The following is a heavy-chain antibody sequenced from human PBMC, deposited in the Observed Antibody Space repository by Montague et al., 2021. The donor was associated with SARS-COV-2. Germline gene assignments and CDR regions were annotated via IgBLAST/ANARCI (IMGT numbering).Heavy chain of an antibody. CDR3: AGDVGKGFSGDETVGGFDD. Sequence: SETLSLTCTVSGGSISSSNYYWGWIRQPPGKGLEWIGRIYFGGGTYYNPSLKSRVTISVDTSKNHFSLKLTSVTAADTAAYYCAGDVGKGFSGDETVGGFDDWGQGTPVAVSS. CDR2: IYFGGGT. D-gene: IGHD5-12*01. CDR1: GGSISSSNYY. J-gene: IGHJ4*02. V-gene: IGHV4-39*07.